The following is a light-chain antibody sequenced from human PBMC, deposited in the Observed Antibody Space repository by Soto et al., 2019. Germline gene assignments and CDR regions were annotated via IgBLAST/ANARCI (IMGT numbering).Light chain of an antibody. Sequence: EIVLTQSAGTLSLSPGERATLSCRASQTVSGSYLAWFQQKPGQTPRLLIYAASTRVAGVPGRFSGSGSVTDFSLTINSPELEAFAVYYCQHDGSAPWTFGQGTKVEIK. CDR3: QHDGSAPWT. V-gene: IGKV3-20*01. CDR2: AAS. J-gene: IGKJ1*01. CDR1: QTVSGSY.